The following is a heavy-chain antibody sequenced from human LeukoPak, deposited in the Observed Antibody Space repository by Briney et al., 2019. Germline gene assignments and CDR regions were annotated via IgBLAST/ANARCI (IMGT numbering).Heavy chain of an antibody. D-gene: IGHD3-10*01. Sequence: SETLSLTCAVYGGSFSGYYWSWIRQPPGKGLEWIGEINHSGSTNYNPSLKSRGTISVDTSKNQFSLKLSSVTAADTAVYYCASAMVRGGVRYWGQGTLVTVSS. CDR2: INHSGST. J-gene: IGHJ4*02. V-gene: IGHV4-34*01. CDR1: GGSFSGYY. CDR3: ASAMVRGGVRY.